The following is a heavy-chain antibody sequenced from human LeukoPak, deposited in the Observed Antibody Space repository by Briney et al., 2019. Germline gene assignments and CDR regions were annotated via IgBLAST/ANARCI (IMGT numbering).Heavy chain of an antibody. J-gene: IGHJ4*02. D-gene: IGHD3-22*01. CDR3: ARGLYYDSSGYPDY. CDR2: ISSNGGST. V-gene: IGHV3-64*01. Sequence: GGSLRLSCAASGFNFSSYAMLWVRQAPGKSLEYVSDISSNGGSTYYANSVKGRFTISRDNSKNTLYLQMGSLRAEDMAVYYCARGLYYDSSGYPDYWGQGTLVTVSS. CDR1: GFNFSSYA.